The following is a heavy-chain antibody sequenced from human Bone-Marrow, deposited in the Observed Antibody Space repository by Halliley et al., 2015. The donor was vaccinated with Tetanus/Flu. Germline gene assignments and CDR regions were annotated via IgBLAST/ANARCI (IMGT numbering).Heavy chain of an antibody. J-gene: IGHJ5*02. CDR2: IRSSGSTI. D-gene: IGHD1-26*01. V-gene: IGHV3-48*03. Sequence: AASGFTFKDYEMNWVRQAPGKGLEWVSYIRSSGSTIYYADSVKGRFTISRDNAKNSLYLQMNSLRAEDTAVYYCVREQIRSGSCPFDRWGQGVLVTVSS. CDR1: GFTFKDYE. CDR3: VREQIRSGSCPFDR.